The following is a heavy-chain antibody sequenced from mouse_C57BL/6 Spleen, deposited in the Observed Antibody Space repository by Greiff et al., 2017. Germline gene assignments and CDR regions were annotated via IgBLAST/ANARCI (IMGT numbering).Heavy chain of an antibody. CDR2: INPNNGGT. D-gene: IGHD3-2*02. J-gene: IGHJ4*01. V-gene: IGHV1-26*01. CDR3: ARDSSGYGY. CDR1: GYTFTDYY. Sequence: EVQLQQSGPELVKPGASVKISCKASGYTFTDYYMNWVKQSHGKSLEWIGDINPNNGGTSYNQKFKGKATLTVDKSSSTAYMELRSLTSEDSAVYYSARDSSGYGYWGQGTSVTVSS.